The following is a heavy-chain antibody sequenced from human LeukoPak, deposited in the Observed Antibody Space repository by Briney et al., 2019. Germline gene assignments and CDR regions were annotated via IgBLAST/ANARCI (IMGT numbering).Heavy chain of an antibody. Sequence: PSETLSLTCTVSGGSISSGSYYWSWIRQPAGKGLEWIGRIYTSGSTNYNPSLKSRVTISVGTSKNQFSLKLSSVTAADTAVYYCARLRENYYDSSGSKLRAYYFDYWGQGTLVTVSS. D-gene: IGHD3-22*01. CDR2: IYTSGST. CDR1: GGSISSGSYY. J-gene: IGHJ4*02. CDR3: ARLRENYYDSSGSKLRAYYFDY. V-gene: IGHV4-61*02.